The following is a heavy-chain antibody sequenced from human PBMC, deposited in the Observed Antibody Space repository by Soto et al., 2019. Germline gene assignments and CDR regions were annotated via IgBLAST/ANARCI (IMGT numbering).Heavy chain of an antibody. V-gene: IGHV4-34*01. Sequence: PSETLSLTCAVYGGSFSGYYWSWIRQPPGKGLEWIGEINHSGSTNYNPSLKSRVTISVDTSKNQFSLKLSSVTAADTAVYYCARGHRTIFGVVPRYYFDYWGQGTLVTVSS. CDR1: GGSFSGYY. J-gene: IGHJ4*02. CDR2: INHSGST. CDR3: ARGHRTIFGVVPRYYFDY. D-gene: IGHD3-3*01.